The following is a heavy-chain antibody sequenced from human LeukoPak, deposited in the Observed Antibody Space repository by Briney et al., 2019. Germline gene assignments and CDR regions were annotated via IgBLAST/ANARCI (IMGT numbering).Heavy chain of an antibody. D-gene: IGHD2-15*01. CDR2: ISGSGGST. CDR1: GFTFSSYA. J-gene: IGHJ4*02. Sequence: QPGGSLRLSCAASGFTFSSYAMSWVRQAPGKGLKGVSAISGSGGSTYYADSVKGRFTISRDNSKNTLYLQMNSLRAEDTAVYYCAKDLCSGGSCYFDYWGQGTLVTVSS. CDR3: AKDLCSGGSCYFDY. V-gene: IGHV3-23*01.